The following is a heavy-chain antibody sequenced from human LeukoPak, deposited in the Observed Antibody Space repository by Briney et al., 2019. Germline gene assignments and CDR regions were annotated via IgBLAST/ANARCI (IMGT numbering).Heavy chain of an antibody. V-gene: IGHV4-4*07. J-gene: IGHJ5*02. CDR1: GGSIGSYY. CDR3: ARVLVVAATPTEVNNWFDP. CDR2: IYTSGST. Sequence: PSETLSLTRTVSGGSIGSYYWSWIRQPAGKGLEWIGRIYTSGSTNYNPSLKSRVTMSVDTSKNQFSLKLSSVTAADTAVYYCARVLVVAATPTEVNNWFDPWGQGTLVTVSS. D-gene: IGHD2-15*01.